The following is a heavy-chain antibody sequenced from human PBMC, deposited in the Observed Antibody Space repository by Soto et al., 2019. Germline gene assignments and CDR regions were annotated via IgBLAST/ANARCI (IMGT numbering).Heavy chain of an antibody. CDR1: GFTFSSYS. CDR2: ISSSSSYI. V-gene: IGHV3-21*01. D-gene: IGHD6-13*01. Sequence: EVQLVESGGGLVKPGGSLRLSCAASGFTFSSYSMNWVRQAPGKGLEWVSSISSSSSYIYYADSVKGRFTISRDNAKNSLYLKMNSLRAEDTAVYYCARGVGASAGTFDYWGQGTLVTVSS. J-gene: IGHJ4*02. CDR3: ARGVGASAGTFDY.